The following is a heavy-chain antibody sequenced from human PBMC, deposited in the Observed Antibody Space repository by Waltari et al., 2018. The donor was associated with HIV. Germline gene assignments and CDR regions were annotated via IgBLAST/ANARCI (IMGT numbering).Heavy chain of an antibody. V-gene: IGHV3-30*02. CDR3: AKAPHHYDSSGPVY. CDR1: GFTFSTYG. J-gene: IGHJ4*02. D-gene: IGHD3-22*01. CDR2: IRYDGTNK. Sequence: VQLVESGGGVVQPGGSLRLSCRASGFTFSTYGMYLVRQAPGKGLQWVAFIRYDGTNKYYADSVKGRFIISRDNSKNTLSLQMHSLRAEDTAVYYCAKAPHHYDSSGPVYWGQGTLVTVSS.